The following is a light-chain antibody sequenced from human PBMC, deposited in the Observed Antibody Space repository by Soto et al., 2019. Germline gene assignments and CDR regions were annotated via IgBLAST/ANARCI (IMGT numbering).Light chain of an antibody. Sequence: EIVLTQSPGTLSLSPGDSATLSCRSSQSVSSNLAWYQQKLGQAPRLLIYGASTRATGIPARFSGSGSGTEFTLTISGLQSEDSAVYYCQQYKSWPPITFGQGTRLEIK. J-gene: IGKJ5*01. V-gene: IGKV3-15*01. CDR2: GAS. CDR3: QQYKSWPPIT. CDR1: QSVSSN.